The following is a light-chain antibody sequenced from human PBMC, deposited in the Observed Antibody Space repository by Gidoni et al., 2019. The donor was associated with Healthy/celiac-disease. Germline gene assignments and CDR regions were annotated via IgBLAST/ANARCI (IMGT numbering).Light chain of an antibody. J-gene: IGKJ2*01. CDR3: QQYNSYSYT. V-gene: IGKV1-5*01. CDR2: DAS. CDR1: QSISSW. Sequence: DIQMTQSPSTLSASVGDRVTITCRASQSISSWLAWYQQKPGKAPKGLIYDASSLESGVPSRFSGSGSGTEFTLTISSLQPDDFATYYCQQYNSYSYTFXQXTKLXIK.